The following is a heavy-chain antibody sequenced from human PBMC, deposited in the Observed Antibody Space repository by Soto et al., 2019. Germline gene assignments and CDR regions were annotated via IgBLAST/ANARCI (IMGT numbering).Heavy chain of an antibody. J-gene: IGHJ4*02. CDR1: GFTFTNYG. V-gene: IGHV3-30*18. D-gene: IGHD6-19*01. CDR3: AKRSTVAGRGIDY. Sequence: ESGGGVVQPGTSLRLSCAASGFTFTNYGMHWVRQAPGKGLEWVAAIKYDGSIKYYADSVKGRFTISREDSKNTLYLQMNSLSAEDTAVYYCAKRSTVAGRGIDYWGQGTLVTVSS. CDR2: IKYDGSIK.